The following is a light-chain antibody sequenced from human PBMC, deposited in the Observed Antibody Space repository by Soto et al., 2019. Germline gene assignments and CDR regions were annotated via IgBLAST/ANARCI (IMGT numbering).Light chain of an antibody. CDR3: QQYNNWPQL. Sequence: EMVMTQSPATLSLSPGERATLSCRASQSVSSNLAWYQQKPGQAPRLLLYGASTRATGIPARFSSSGSGTEFTLTISSLQPEDFAVYYCQQYNNWPQLFGGGTKVEIK. J-gene: IGKJ4*01. V-gene: IGKV3-15*01. CDR1: QSVSSN. CDR2: GAS.